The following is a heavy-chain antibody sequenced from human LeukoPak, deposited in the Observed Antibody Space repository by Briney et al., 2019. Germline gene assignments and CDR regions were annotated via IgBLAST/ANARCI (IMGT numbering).Heavy chain of an antibody. J-gene: IGHJ4*02. V-gene: IGHV3-30*18. CDR3: AKDVGYCSRGSSCCYFDY. Sequence: PGRSLRLSCAASGFTFSSYGMHWVRQAPGKGLEWVAVISYDGSNKYYADSVKGRFTISRDNSKNTLYLQMNSLRAEDTAVYYCAKDVGYCSRGSSCCYFDYWGQGTLVTVSS. CDR1: GFTFSSYG. D-gene: IGHD2-15*01. CDR2: ISYDGSNK.